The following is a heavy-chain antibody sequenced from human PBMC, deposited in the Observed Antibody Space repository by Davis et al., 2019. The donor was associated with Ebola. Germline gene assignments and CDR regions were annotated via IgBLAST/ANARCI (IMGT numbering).Heavy chain of an antibody. Sequence: MPSETLSLTCAVSGGSISSSNWWSWVRQPPGKGLEWIGEIYHSGSTNYNPSLKSRVTISVDKSKNQFSLKLSSVTAADTAVYYCARDKGWISAYYFDYWGQGTLVTVSS. CDR1: GGSISSSNW. V-gene: IGHV4-4*02. D-gene: IGHD5-12*01. CDR2: IYHSGST. J-gene: IGHJ4*02. CDR3: ARDKGWISAYYFDY.